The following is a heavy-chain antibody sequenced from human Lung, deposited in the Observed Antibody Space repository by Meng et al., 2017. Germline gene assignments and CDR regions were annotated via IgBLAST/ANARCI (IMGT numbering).Heavy chain of an antibody. D-gene: IGHD1-14*01. CDR1: GGSFSTHT. CDR2: LIAVFDKT. V-gene: IGHV1-69*13. J-gene: IGHJ4*02. CDR3: ARGRRNEPLFDY. Sequence: QVPLVQSVAEVKKPGSSVKVACKTSGGSFSTHTFSWVRQAPGQGLEWMGGLIAVFDKTKAAPRFQDRVTFTADESTSTAYMELSSLTFDDTAVYFCARGRRNEPLFDYWGQGTLVTVSS.